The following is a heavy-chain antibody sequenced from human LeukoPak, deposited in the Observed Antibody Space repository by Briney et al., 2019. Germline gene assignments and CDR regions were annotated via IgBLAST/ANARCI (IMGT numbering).Heavy chain of an antibody. Sequence: GGSLKLSCAASGFTFSGSAMHWVRQASGKGLEWVGRIRSKANSYATAYAASVKGKFTISRDDSKNTAYLQMNSLKTEDTAVYYCTRQSGSWFGELLSDYWGQGTLVTVPS. CDR2: IRSKANSYAT. CDR1: GFTFSGSA. D-gene: IGHD3-10*01. CDR3: TRQSGSWFGELLSDY. J-gene: IGHJ4*02. V-gene: IGHV3-73*01.